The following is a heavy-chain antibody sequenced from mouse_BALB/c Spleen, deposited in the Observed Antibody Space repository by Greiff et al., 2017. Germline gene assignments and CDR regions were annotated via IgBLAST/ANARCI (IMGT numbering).Heavy chain of an antibody. J-gene: IGHJ4*01. CDR2: ISNGGGST. D-gene: IGHD2-2*01. V-gene: IGHV5-12-2*01. CDR3: ARHRGYYDAMDY. CDR1: GFTFSSYT. Sequence: EVHLVESGGGLVQPGGSLKLSCAASGFTFSSYTMSWVRQTPEKRLEWVAYISNGGGSTYYPDTVKGRFTISRDNAKNTLYLQMSSLKSEDTAMYYCARHRGYYDAMDYWGQGTSVTVSS.